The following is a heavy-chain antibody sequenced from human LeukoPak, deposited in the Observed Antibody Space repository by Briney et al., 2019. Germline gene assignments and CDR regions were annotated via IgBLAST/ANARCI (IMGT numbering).Heavy chain of an antibody. J-gene: IGHJ4*02. V-gene: IGHV1-2*02. CDR1: GYTFTGYY. CDR3: ASSPTSECSGGSCYSY. CDR2: INPNSGGT. Sequence: GASVKVSCKASGYTFTGYYMHWVRQAPGQGLEWMGWINPNSGGTNYVQKFQGRVTMTRDTSITTAYMQLSRLRSDDTAVYYCASSPTSECSGGSCYSYWGQGTLATVSS. D-gene: IGHD2-15*01.